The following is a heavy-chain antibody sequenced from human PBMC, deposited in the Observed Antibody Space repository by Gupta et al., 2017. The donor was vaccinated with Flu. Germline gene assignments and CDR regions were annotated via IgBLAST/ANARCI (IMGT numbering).Heavy chain of an antibody. J-gene: IGHJ4*02. Sequence: IHWVRQATGQGLEWMGWLNPNGGNTAYAQKFQGRTTMTRDTSTGTAYMELRSLRSEDTAMYYCARVAVGEDCSSTRCYMFDYWGQGTPVTVSS. D-gene: IGHD2-2*02. CDR3: ARVAVGEDCSSTRCYMFDY. CDR2: LNPNGGNT. V-gene: IGHV1-8*01.